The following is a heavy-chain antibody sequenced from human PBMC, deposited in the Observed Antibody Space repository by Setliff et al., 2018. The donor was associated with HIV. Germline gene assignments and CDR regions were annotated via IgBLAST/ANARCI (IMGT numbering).Heavy chain of an antibody. V-gene: IGHV1-69*13. CDR1: GGTFSSYA. CDR3: ARGAVDDDYFEY. J-gene: IGHJ4*02. CDR2: NIPIFGTA. D-gene: IGHD2-15*01. Sequence: SVKVSCKASGGTFSSYAISWVRQAPGQGLEWMGGNIPIFGTANYARKFQGRLTITADEATNTAYMELSSLRSEDTAVYYCARGAVDDDYFEYWGQGTLVTVSS.